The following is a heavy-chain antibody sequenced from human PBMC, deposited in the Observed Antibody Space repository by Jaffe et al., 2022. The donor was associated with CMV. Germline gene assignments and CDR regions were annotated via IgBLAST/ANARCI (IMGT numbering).Heavy chain of an antibody. Sequence: EVQLVESGGGLVQPGGSLRLSCAASGFTFSSYEMNWVRQAPGKGLEWVSYISSSGSTIYYADSVKGRFTISRDNAKNSLYLQMNSLRAEDTAVYYCARDCEVVVPADDYYYMDVWGKGTTVTVSS. CDR1: GFTFSSYE. CDR2: ISSSGSTI. V-gene: IGHV3-48*03. D-gene: IGHD2-2*01. J-gene: IGHJ6*03. CDR3: ARDCEVVVPADDYYYMDV.